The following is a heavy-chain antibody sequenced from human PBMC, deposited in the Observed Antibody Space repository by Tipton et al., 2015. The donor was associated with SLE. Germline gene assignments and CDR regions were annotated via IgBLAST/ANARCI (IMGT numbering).Heavy chain of an antibody. D-gene: IGHD3-10*01. V-gene: IGHV3-23*01. CDR2: ISGGGETT. Sequence: GSLRLSCAASGFTFSSYSMNWVRQAPGKGLEWVSAISGGGETTYYADSVKGRFTISRDNSKSTLYLQMNSLRAGDTAVYYCAREMRHYRESRPWFFDYWGQGTLVTVSS. CDR3: AREMRHYRESRPWFFDY. CDR1: GFTFSSYS. J-gene: IGHJ4*02.